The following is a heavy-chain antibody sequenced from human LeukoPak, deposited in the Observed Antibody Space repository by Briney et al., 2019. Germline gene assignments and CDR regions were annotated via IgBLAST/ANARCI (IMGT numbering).Heavy chain of an antibody. Sequence: GGSLRLSCAASGFTVSSNYMSWVRQAPGKGLEWVSVIYSGSSTYYADSVRGRFTISRDNSKNTLYLQMNSLRAEDTAVYYCARDRNSGSYFRDAFDIWGQGTMVTVSS. V-gene: IGHV3-53*01. D-gene: IGHD1-26*01. J-gene: IGHJ3*02. CDR1: GFTVSSNY. CDR2: IYSGSST. CDR3: ARDRNSGSYFRDAFDI.